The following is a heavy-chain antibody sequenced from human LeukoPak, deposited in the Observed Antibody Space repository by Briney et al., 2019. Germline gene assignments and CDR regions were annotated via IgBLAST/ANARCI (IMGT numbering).Heavy chain of an antibody. Sequence: GGSLRLSCAASGFTFSTYWMSWVRQAPGKGLEWVANIKQDGSEKYYVDSVKGRFTISRDNAKNSVYLQMNSLRAEDTAVYYCAREDAHSGSYYFDYWGQGTLVTVSS. CDR1: GFTFSTYW. CDR2: IKQDGSEK. J-gene: IGHJ4*02. CDR3: AREDAHSGSYYFDY. D-gene: IGHD1-26*01. V-gene: IGHV3-7*01.